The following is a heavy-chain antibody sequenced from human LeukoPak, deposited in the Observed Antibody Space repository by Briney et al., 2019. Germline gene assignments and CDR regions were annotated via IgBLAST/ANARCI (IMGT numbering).Heavy chain of an antibody. CDR1: GGTFSSYA. J-gene: IGHJ3*02. CDR2: IIPIFGTA. CDR3: ARAGTGRGDAFDI. V-gene: IGHV1-69*06. D-gene: IGHD1-26*01. Sequence: ASVKVSCKASGGTFSSYAISWVRQAPGQGLEWMGGIIPIFGTANYAQKFQGRVTITADKSTSTAYMELSSLRSEDTAVYYCARAGTGRGDAFDIWGQGTMVTVSS.